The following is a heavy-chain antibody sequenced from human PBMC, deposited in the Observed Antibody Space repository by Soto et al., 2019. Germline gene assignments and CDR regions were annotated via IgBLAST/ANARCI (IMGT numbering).Heavy chain of an antibody. Sequence: PGETLKISCKGSGYSFTSYWISWVGQMPGKGLEWMGRIDPSDSYTNYSPSFQGHVTISADKSISTAYLQWSSLKASDTAMYYCARHRGGYPGVGMDFWGQGTTVTVSS. D-gene: IGHD5-18*01. CDR2: IDPSDSYT. CDR3: ARHRGGYPGVGMDF. CDR1: GYSFTSYW. V-gene: IGHV5-10-1*01. J-gene: IGHJ6*02.